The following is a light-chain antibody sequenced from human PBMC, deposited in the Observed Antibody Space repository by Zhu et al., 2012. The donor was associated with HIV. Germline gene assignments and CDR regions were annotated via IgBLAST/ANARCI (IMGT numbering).Light chain of an antibody. CDR3: LQYVNAPYT. J-gene: IGKJ2*01. CDR2: AAS. Sequence: EIVLTQSPDTLSLSPGERAILSCRASQSLATTFLAWFQQRRGQAPRLLIYAASTRATDIPDRFSASGPGTDFTLTISRLEPEDFAVYYCLQYVNAPYTFGQGTNLEIK. CDR1: QSLATTF. V-gene: IGKV3-20*01.